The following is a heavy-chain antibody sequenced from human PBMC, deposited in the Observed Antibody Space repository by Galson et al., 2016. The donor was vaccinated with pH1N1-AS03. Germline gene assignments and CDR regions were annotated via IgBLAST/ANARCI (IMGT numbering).Heavy chain of an antibody. CDR2: IWNDGGTT. V-gene: IGHV3-33*01. Sequence: SLRLSCAASGFTISKYGMHWVRQAPGKGLEWMAIIWNDGGTTHYADSVKGRFTISRDNSKNTLYLQMNSLRGEDTAFYYCVRDDDSSGYYPDSWGRGTLVTVSS. D-gene: IGHD3-22*01. CDR3: VRDDDSSGYYPDS. CDR1: GFTISKYG. J-gene: IGHJ4*02.